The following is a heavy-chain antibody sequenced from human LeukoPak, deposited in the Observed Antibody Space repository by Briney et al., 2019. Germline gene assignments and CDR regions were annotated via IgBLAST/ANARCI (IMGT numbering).Heavy chain of an antibody. V-gene: IGHV3-48*04. CDR2: VSISGGTI. J-gene: IGHJ4*02. CDR1: GFTFSSYA. CDR3: ARTMITFGGVIVPMGFDY. Sequence: GGSLRLSCAASGFTFSSYAMSWVRQAPGKGLEWVSYVSISGGTIYYADSVKGRFTISRDNAKNSLYLQMSSLRAEDTAVYYCARTMITFGGVIVPMGFDYWGQGTLVTVSS. D-gene: IGHD3-16*02.